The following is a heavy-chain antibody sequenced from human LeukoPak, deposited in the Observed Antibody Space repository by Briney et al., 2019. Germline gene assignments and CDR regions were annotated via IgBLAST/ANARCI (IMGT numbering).Heavy chain of an antibody. J-gene: IGHJ4*02. CDR3: ARDPYGSGSYFSFFDY. V-gene: IGHV3-48*03. Sequence: GGALRLSCAASGFTFSSYEMHWVRQAPGKGLEWVSYISSSGSTIYYADSVKGRFTISRDNAKNSLYLQMNSLGAEDTAVYYCARDPYGSGSYFSFFDYWGLGTLVTVSS. CDR1: GFTFSSYE. D-gene: IGHD3-10*01. CDR2: ISSSGSTI.